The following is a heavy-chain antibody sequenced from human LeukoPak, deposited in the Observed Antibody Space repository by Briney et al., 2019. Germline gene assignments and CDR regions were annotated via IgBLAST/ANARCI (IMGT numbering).Heavy chain of an antibody. Sequence: GASLRLSCAASGFTFSSYAMSWVRQAPGKGLEWVSAISGSGGSTYYADSVKGRFTISRDNSKNTLYLQMNSLRVDDTAVYYCARWARYCSSGSCYSWFDPWGQGTLVTVSS. CDR3: ARWARYCSSGSCYSWFDP. D-gene: IGHD2-15*01. V-gene: IGHV3-23*01. J-gene: IGHJ5*02. CDR1: GFTFSSYA. CDR2: ISGSGGST.